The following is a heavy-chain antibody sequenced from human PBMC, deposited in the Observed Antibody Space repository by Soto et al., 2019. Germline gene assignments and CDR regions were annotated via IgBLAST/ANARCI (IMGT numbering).Heavy chain of an antibody. Sequence: SETLSLTCTVSGGSISSYYWSWIRQPPGEGLEWIGYSIYIGGPIYNPSLKGRVTISIDTSKNQFSLKLSSVTAADTAVYYCTRVVGSSGWSDYWGQGTLVTVSS. D-gene: IGHD6-6*01. CDR3: TRVVGSSGWSDY. J-gene: IGHJ4*02. CDR2: SIYIGGP. CDR1: GGSISSYY. V-gene: IGHV4-59*01.